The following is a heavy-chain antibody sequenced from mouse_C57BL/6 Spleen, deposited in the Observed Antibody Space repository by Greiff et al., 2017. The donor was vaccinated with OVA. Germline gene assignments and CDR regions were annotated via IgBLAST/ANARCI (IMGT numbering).Heavy chain of an antibody. CDR2: IYPRDGST. J-gene: IGHJ2*01. CDR3: ARDPTGYYFDY. Sequence: VKLVESGPELVKPGASVKLSCKASGYTFTSYDINWVKQRPGQGLEWIGWIYPRDGSTKYNEKFQGKATLTEDTSSSTAYMELHSLTSEDSAVYFCARDPTGYYFDYWGQGTTLTVSS. V-gene: IGHV1-85*01. D-gene: IGHD4-1*02. CDR1: GYTFTSYD.